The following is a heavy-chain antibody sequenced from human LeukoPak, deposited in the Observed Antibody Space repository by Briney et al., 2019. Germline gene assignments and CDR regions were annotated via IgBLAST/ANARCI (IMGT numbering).Heavy chain of an antibody. Sequence: GGSLRLSCAASGFTFSSYWMSWVRQAPGKGLEWVANIKQDGSEKYYVDSVEGRFTISRDNAKNSLYLQMNSLRAEDTAVYYCAKFSGHIVVATVIDYWGQGTLVTVSS. D-gene: IGHD2-21*02. CDR2: IKQDGSEK. CDR3: AKFSGHIVVATVIDY. J-gene: IGHJ4*02. CDR1: GFTFSSYW. V-gene: IGHV3-7*03.